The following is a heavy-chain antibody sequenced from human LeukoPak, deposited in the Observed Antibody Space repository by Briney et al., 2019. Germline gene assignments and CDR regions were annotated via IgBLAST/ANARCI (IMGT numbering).Heavy chain of an antibody. V-gene: IGHV3-23*01. J-gene: IGHJ4*02. D-gene: IGHD6-13*01. CDR1: GFTFSSYA. Sequence: GGSLRLSCAASGFTFSSYAMSWVRQAPGKGLEWVSAISGSGGSTYYADSVKGRFTISRDNSKNTLYLQMNSLRAEDTAVYYCAKDFMGSSIAAAGQGVLDYWGQGTLVTVSS. CDR2: ISGSGGST. CDR3: AKDFMGSSIAAAGQGVLDY.